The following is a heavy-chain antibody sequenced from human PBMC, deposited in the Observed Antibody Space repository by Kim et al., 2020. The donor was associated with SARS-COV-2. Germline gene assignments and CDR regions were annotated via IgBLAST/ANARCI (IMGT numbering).Heavy chain of an antibody. CDR3: AKDYSATFDY. D-gene: IGHD4-4*01. V-gene: IGHV3-30*02. J-gene: IGHJ4*02. CDR2: NK. Sequence: NKYYADSVKGRFTISRDNSKSTLYLQINSLRPEDTAVYYCAKDYSATFDYWGQGTLVTVSS.